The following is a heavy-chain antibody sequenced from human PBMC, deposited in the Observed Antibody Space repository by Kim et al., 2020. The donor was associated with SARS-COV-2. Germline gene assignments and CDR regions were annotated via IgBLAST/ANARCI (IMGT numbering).Heavy chain of an antibody. V-gene: IGHV5-51*01. CDR2: IYPGDSDT. D-gene: IGHD3-22*01. CDR1: GYSFTSYW. CDR3: ARNYYDSSGYPFDRFDI. Sequence: GESLKISCKGSGYSFTSYWIGWVRQMPGKGLEWMGIIYPGDSDTRYSPSFQGQVTISADKSISTAYLQWSSLKASDTAMYYCARNYYDSSGYPFDRFDIWGQGTMVTVSS. J-gene: IGHJ3*02.